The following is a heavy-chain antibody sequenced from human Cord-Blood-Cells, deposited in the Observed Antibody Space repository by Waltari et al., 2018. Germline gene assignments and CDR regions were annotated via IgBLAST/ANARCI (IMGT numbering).Heavy chain of an antibody. CDR2: IYYSGST. Sequence: QLQLQESGPGLVKPSETLSLTCTVSGGSISSSSYYWGWIRQPPGKGLEWIGSIYYSGSTSYSPPLKSRVTISVDTSKNQFSLKLSSVTAADTAVYYCARRDGYNYYYYGMDVWGQGTTVTVSS. J-gene: IGHJ6*01. D-gene: IGHD5-12*01. CDR1: GGSISSSSYY. CDR3: ARRDGYNYYYYGMDV. V-gene: IGHV4-39*01.